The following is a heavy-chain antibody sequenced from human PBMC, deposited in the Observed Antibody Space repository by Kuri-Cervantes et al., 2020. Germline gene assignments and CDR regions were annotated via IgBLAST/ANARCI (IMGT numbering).Heavy chain of an antibody. J-gene: IGHJ4*02. V-gene: IGHV4-34*01. Sequence: SETLSLTRVVYGGSFIGYYWSWIRQPPGKGLEWIGEINHSVNTTYNPTLKSRVTISVNTSKNQSSLQLTSVTSAGTAVYYCATQESLTNYFYWGQGTLVTVSS. CDR3: ATQESLTNYFY. CDR2: INHSVNT. D-gene: IGHD3-9*01. CDR1: GGSFIGYY.